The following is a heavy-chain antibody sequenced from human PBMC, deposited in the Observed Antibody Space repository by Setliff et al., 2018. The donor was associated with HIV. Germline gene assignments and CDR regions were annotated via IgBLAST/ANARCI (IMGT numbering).Heavy chain of an antibody. CDR1: GVSISSHY. J-gene: IGHJ6*02. V-gene: IGHV4-59*11. CDR3: ARVETTARGATYGMDV. CDR2: MYFRGNA. D-gene: IGHD3-10*01. Sequence: SETLSLTCTVSGVSISSHYWSWIRQAPGKGLEWIGTMYFRGNARNSPSLKSRVAISVDTSKNQLSLNLTSVTAADTAVYYCARVETTARGATYGMDVWGQGTTVTVSS.